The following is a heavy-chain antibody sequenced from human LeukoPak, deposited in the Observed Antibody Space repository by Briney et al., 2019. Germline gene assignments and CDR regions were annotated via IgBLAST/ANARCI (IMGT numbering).Heavy chain of an antibody. V-gene: IGHV3-30*02. CDR3: AKASSSPLPFDY. J-gene: IGHJ4*02. CDR2: IRYDGSNK. D-gene: IGHD6-13*01. CDR1: GFTFSSYG. Sequence: GGSLRLSCAASGFTFSSYGMHWVRLAPGKGLEWVAFIRYDGSNKYYADSVKGRFTISRDNSKNTLYLQMNSLRAEDTAVYYCAKASSSPLPFDYWGQGTLVTVSS.